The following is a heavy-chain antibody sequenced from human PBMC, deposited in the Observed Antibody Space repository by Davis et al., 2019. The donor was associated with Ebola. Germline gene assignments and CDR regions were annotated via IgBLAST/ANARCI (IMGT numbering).Heavy chain of an antibody. Sequence: GESLKTPCAASGFTFSTYGMHWVRQAPGKGLEWVANIWFDGNNKYHADSLKGRFTISRDNSKNTVYLQMNSLRVEDTAVYYCAKDGPEYCGGDCAPYDSWGQGTLVTVSS. CDR1: GFTFSTYG. CDR3: AKDGPEYCGGDCAPYDS. D-gene: IGHD2-21*01. J-gene: IGHJ4*02. CDR2: IWFDGNNK. V-gene: IGHV3-33*03.